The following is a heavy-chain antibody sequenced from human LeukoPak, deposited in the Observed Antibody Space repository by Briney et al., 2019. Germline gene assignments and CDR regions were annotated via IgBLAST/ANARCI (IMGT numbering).Heavy chain of an antibody. V-gene: IGHV3-23*01. CDR1: GFTFSSYA. CDR2: VSGSGDTT. CDR3: AKVATSTSGPFDY. Sequence: GGSLRLSCAASGFTFSSYAMTWVRQAPGKGLEWVSAVSGSGDTTYYADPVKGRFTISRDNSKSTLYLQVNSLRADDTALYYCAKVATSTSGPFDYWGQGTLVTVSS. J-gene: IGHJ4*02. D-gene: IGHD1-26*01.